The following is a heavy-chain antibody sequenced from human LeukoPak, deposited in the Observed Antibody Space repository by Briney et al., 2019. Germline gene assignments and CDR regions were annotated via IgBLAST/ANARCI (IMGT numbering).Heavy chain of an antibody. V-gene: IGHV3-23*01. CDR2: ITGSGGSA. J-gene: IGHJ1*01. CDR3: ATDPLNGIASAY. CDR1: GFTFNNYA. Sequence: GGSLRLSCAASGFTFNNYAMKWVRQAPGKGLEWVSTITGSGGSAYYVDSVRGRFTISRDNSKNTVYLQMNSLRAEDTAVYYSATDPLNGIASAYWGQGTQLTVSS. D-gene: IGHD1-26*01.